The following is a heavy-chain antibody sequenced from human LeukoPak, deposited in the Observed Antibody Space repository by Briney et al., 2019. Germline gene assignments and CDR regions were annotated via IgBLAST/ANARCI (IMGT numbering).Heavy chain of an antibody. Sequence: MASETLSLTCTVSGGSISSYSWSWIRQPPGKGLEWIGYIYYSGSTNYNPSLKSRLTISVDTSKNQFSLNLSSVTAADTAVYYCARGMTTGPDPWGQGTLVTVSS. CDR3: ARGMTTGPDP. CDR1: GGSISSYS. D-gene: IGHD4-17*01. J-gene: IGHJ5*02. V-gene: IGHV4-59*08. CDR2: IYYSGST.